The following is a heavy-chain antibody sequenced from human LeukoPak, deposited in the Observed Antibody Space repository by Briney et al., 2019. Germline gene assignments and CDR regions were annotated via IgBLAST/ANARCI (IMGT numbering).Heavy chain of an antibody. D-gene: IGHD2-2*01. J-gene: IGHJ6*02. CDR3: ARDLNIVVVPAHGMDV. V-gene: IGHV3-7*01. Sequence: QAGGSLRLSCAASGFTFSSNWMSWVRQAPGKGLEWVANIKQDGSEKHFGDSVKGRFTISRDNAKKSLYLQMNSLRAEDTAVYYCARDLNIVVVPAHGMDVWGQGTTVTVSS. CDR1: GFTFSSNW. CDR2: IKQDGSEK.